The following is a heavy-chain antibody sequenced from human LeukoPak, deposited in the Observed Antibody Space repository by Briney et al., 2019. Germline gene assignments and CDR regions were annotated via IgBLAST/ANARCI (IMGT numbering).Heavy chain of an antibody. Sequence: TGGSLRLSCAASQFTFSNYAMSWVRQAPGKGLECVSVIYSGGSTYYADSVKGRFTISRDNSKNTLYLQMNSLRAEDTAVYYCARGDSSGYPVKDWGQGTLVTVSS. CDR1: QFTFSNYA. CDR3: ARGDSSGYPVKD. J-gene: IGHJ4*02. CDR2: IYSGGST. V-gene: IGHV3-53*01. D-gene: IGHD3-22*01.